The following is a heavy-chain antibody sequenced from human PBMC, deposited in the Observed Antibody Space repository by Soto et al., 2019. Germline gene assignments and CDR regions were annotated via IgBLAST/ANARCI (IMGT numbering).Heavy chain of an antibody. CDR3: ARGRFYGMDV. Sequence: PPETLSLTCTVSGGSIIRGCYYLSWLRQHPGKGLEWIGYIYYSGSTYYNPSLKSRVTISVDTSKNQFSLKLSSVTAADTAVYYCARGRFYGMDVWGQGTTVTVS. J-gene: IGHJ6*02. CDR2: IYYSGST. CDR1: GGSIIRGCYY. V-gene: IGHV4-31*03.